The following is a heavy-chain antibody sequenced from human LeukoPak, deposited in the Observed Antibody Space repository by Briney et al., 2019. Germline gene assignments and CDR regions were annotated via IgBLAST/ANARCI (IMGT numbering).Heavy chain of an antibody. CDR2: ISAYNGNT. J-gene: IGHJ6*03. D-gene: IGHD6-19*01. V-gene: IGHV1-18*01. CDR1: GYTFTSYG. Sequence: ASVKVSCKASGYTFTSYGISWVRQAPGQGLEWMGWISAYNGNTNYAQKLQGRVTMTTDTSTSTAYMELRSLRSDDTAVYYCARTGEQWLGGAAYYYYYYMDVWGKGTTVTVSS. CDR3: ARTGEQWLGGAAYYYYYYMDV.